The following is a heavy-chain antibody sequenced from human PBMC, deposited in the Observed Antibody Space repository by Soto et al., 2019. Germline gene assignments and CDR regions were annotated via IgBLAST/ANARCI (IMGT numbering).Heavy chain of an antibody. D-gene: IGHD3-22*01. J-gene: IGHJ3*02. CDR3: ARRGYYYDSSDDAFDI. V-gene: IGHV4-39*01. CDR2: IYYSGST. CDR1: GGSISSSSYY. Sequence: SETLSLTCTVSGGSISSSSYYWGWIRQPPGKGLEWIGSIYYSGSTYYNPSLKSRVTISVDTSKNQFSLKLSSVTAADTAVYYCARRGYYYDSSDDAFDIWGQGTMVTVSS.